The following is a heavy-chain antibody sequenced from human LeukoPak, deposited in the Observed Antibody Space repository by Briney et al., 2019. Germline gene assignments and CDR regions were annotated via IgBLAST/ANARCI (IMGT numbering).Heavy chain of an antibody. CDR1: GGSFSGYY. CDR3: ARVGYCSSTSCYEDMDV. D-gene: IGHD2-2*01. CDR2: INHSGST. V-gene: IGHV4-34*01. Sequence: SETLSLTCAVYGGSFSGYYWSWIRQPPGKGLEWIGEINHSGSTNYNPSLKSRVTISVDTSKNQFSLKPSSVTAADTAVYYCARVGYCSSTSCYEDMDVWGKGTTVTVSS. J-gene: IGHJ6*03.